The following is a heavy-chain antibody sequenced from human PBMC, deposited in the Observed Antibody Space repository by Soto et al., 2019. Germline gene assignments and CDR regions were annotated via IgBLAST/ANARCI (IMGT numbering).Heavy chain of an antibody. V-gene: IGHV1-46*01. D-gene: IGHD6-13*01. CDR3: ARVNVAAAGVEIR. Sequence: QVQLVQSGAEVKKPGASVKVSCKASGYTFTSYSMHWVRQAPGQGLEWMGIINPSGGSTSYAQKFQGRVTMTRDTSTSTVYMELSSLRSEDTAVYYCARVNVAAAGVEIRWGQGTLVTVSS. J-gene: IGHJ4*02. CDR2: INPSGGST. CDR1: GYTFTSYS.